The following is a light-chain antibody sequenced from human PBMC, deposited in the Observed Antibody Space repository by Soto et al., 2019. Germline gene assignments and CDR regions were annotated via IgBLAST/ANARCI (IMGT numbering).Light chain of an antibody. CDR2: DVS. V-gene: IGLV2-14*01. Sequence: QSVLTQPASVSGSHGQSITISCTGTSSDVGGYNYVSWYQQHPGKAPKLMIYDVSNRPSGVSNRFSGSKSGNTASLTISGLQAEDEADYYCSSYTSSSTHWVFGGGTKLTVL. CDR1: SSDVGGYNY. J-gene: IGLJ3*02. CDR3: SSYTSSSTHWV.